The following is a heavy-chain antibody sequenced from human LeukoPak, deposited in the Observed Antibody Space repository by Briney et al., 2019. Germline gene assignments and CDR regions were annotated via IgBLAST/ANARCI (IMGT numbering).Heavy chain of an antibody. CDR3: ASGYSGYDDAFDI. CDR1: GGSISNYY. D-gene: IGHD5-12*01. Sequence: SETLSLTCTVSGGSISNYYWTCIRQPPGKGLEWIGYIYYSGFTNYNPSLKSRVTISVDTSKNQFSLKLSSVTAADTAVYYCASGYSGYDDAFDIWGQGTMVTVSS. V-gene: IGHV4-59*01. CDR2: IYYSGFT. J-gene: IGHJ3*02.